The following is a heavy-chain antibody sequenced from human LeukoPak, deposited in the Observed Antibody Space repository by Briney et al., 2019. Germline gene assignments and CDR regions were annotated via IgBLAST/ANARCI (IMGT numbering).Heavy chain of an antibody. CDR1: GGTFSSYA. D-gene: IGHD3-9*01. J-gene: IGHJ4*02. CDR2: IIPILGIA. V-gene: IGHV1-69*04. Sequence: SVKVSCKASGGTFSSYAISWVRQAPGQGLEWMGRIIPILGIANYAQKFQGRVTITADKSTSTAYMELSSLRSEDTVVYYCASGTTYYDILTGIYWGQGTLVTVSS. CDR3: ASGTTYYDILTGIY.